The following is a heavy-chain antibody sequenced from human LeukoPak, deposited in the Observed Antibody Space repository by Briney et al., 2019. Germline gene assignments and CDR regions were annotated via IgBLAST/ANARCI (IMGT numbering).Heavy chain of an antibody. CDR2: IYYSGST. J-gene: IGHJ3*02. Sequence: SETLSLTCNVSGGSISSYYWSWIRQPPGKGLEWIGYIYYSGSTNYNPSLKSRVTISVDTSKNQFSLKLSSVTAADTAVYYCARDAPEYYDSSGHGAFDIWGQGTMVTVSS. D-gene: IGHD3-22*01. CDR3: ARDAPEYYDSSGHGAFDI. V-gene: IGHV4-59*01. CDR1: GGSISSYY.